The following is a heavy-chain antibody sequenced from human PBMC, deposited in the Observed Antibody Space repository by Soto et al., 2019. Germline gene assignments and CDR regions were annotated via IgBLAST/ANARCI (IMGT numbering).Heavy chain of an antibody. CDR1: GGSISSSSYY. J-gene: IGHJ4*02. CDR3: ARDSICSGGSCYGPSDY. D-gene: IGHD2-15*01. Sequence: SETLSLTCTVSGGSISSSSYYWGWIRQPPGKGLEWIGSIYYSGSTYYNPSLKSRVTISVDTSKNQFSLKLSSVTAADTAVYYCARDSICSGGSCYGPSDYWGQGTLVTVSS. CDR2: IYYSGST. V-gene: IGHV4-39*07.